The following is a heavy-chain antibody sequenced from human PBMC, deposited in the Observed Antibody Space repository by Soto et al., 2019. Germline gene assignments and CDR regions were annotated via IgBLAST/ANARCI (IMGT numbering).Heavy chain of an antibody. D-gene: IGHD4-17*01. Sequence: SETLSLTCAVYGGSFSGYYWSWIRQPPGKGLEWIGEINHSGSTNYNPSLKSRVTISVDTSKNQFSLKLSSVTAADTAVYYCATREGVTDYGFLIHLQHWGQGTLVTVSS. J-gene: IGHJ1*01. CDR2: INHSGST. V-gene: IGHV4-34*01. CDR3: ATREGVTDYGFLIHLQH. CDR1: GGSFSGYY.